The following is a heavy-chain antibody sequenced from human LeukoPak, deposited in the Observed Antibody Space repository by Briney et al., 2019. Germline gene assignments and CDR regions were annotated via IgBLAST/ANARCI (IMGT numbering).Heavy chain of an antibody. D-gene: IGHD3-10*01. CDR1: GYTFTAYY. V-gene: IGHV1-2*02. CDR2: INPKSGGT. J-gene: IGHJ4*02. Sequence: GASVKVSCKASGYTFTAYYMHWVRQAPGQGLEWMAWINPKSGGTNNAQKFQGRVTVTRDTSISTAYMELTRLRSDDTALYFCARGRTYDSRSYWVDYWGQGTLVTVSS. CDR3: ARGRTYDSRSYWVDY.